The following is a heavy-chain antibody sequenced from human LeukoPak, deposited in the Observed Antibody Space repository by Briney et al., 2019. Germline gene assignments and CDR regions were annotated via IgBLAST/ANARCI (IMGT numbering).Heavy chain of an antibody. CDR1: GFTFSNAW. J-gene: IGHJ4*02. D-gene: IGHD3-22*01. V-gene: IGHV3-15*01. CDR2: IKSKNEGGTT. CDR3: TTMYYYDSSGYYSDY. Sequence: GGSLRVSCAVSGFTFSNAWMRWVRQAPGKGGEWVGGIKSKNEGGTTEYAAQVKGRFTNSREETKKKRYMQINRLKNEGTAVCYCTTMYYYDSSGYYSDYWGQGTLVTVSS.